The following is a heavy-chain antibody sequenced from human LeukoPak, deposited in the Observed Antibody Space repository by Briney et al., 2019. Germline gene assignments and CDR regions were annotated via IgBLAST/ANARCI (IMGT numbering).Heavy chain of an antibody. Sequence: PSETLSLTCTVSGGSISSYYWSWIRQPPGKGLEWIGYIYYSGSTNYNPSLKSRVTISVDTSKNQFSLKLSSVTAADTAVYYCARDQFIAAAGTGAFDIWGQGTMVTVSS. CDR3: ARDQFIAAAGTGAFDI. CDR1: GGSISSYY. CDR2: IYYSGST. J-gene: IGHJ3*02. D-gene: IGHD6-13*01. V-gene: IGHV4-59*12.